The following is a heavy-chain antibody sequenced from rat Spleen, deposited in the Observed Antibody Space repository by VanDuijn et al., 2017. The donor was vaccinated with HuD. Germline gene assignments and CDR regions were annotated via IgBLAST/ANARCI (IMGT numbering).Heavy chain of an antibody. CDR2: INKDSRTI. D-gene: IGHD4-3*01. Sequence: EVKLVESGGGLVQPGRSLKLSCAASGFNFNDYWMGWVRQAPGKGLEWIGEINKDSRTIKYNPSLKDKFTISRDNAQNTLYRQMNKLGSEDTATYYCVSERLGVEGWGQGVMVTVSS. CDR1: GFNFNDYW. J-gene: IGHJ2*01. V-gene: IGHV4-2*01. CDR3: VSERLGVEG.